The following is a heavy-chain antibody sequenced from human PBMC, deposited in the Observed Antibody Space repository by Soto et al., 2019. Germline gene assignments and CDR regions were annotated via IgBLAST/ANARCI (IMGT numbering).Heavy chain of an antibody. CDR3: ANYRVAGRLGELSPFDY. CDR1: GVTFSSYA. V-gene: IGHV3-23*01. J-gene: IGHJ4*02. Sequence: GGSLRLCCAASGVTFSSYAMSWVRQAPGKGLEWVSAISGSGGSTYYADSVKGRFTISRDNSKNTLYLQMNSLRAEDTAVYYCANYRVAGRLGELSPFDYWGQGTLVTVSS. D-gene: IGHD3-16*02. CDR2: ISGSGGST.